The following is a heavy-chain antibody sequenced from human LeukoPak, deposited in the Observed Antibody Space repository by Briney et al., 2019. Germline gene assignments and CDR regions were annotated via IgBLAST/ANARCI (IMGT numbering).Heavy chain of an antibody. CDR2: IYTSGST. J-gene: IGHJ4*02. V-gene: IGHV4-61*02. CDR3: ARASHDYGDYSHFDY. Sequence: SETLSLTCTVSGGSISSGSYYWSWIRQPAGKGLEWIGRIYTSGSTNYNPSLKSRVTISVDTSKNQFSLKLSSVTAADTAVYYCARASHDYGDYSHFDYWGQGTLVTVSS. D-gene: IGHD4-17*01. CDR1: GGSISSGSYY.